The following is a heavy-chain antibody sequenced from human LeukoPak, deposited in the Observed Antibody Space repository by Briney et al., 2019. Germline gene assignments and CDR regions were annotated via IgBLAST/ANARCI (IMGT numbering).Heavy chain of an antibody. Sequence: PSETLSLTCAVSGFSISSDKYWGWIRQPPGMGLEWIGSIYHTGSTYYNPSLRSRVTISVDTSKNQFSLKLNSVTAADTAVYYCARLSYYYYYMDVWGRGTTVTVSS. V-gene: IGHV4-38-2*01. CDR2: IYHTGST. CDR3: ARLSYYYYYMDV. CDR1: GFSISSDKY. J-gene: IGHJ6*03. D-gene: IGHD3-10*01.